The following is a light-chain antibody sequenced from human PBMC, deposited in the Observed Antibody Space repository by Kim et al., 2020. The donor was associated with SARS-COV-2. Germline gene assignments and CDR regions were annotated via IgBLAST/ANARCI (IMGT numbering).Light chain of an antibody. CDR1: QSISSY. CDR3: QQSYSTPLA. Sequence: ASVGDRVTITCRASQSISSYLNWYQQKPGKAPKLLIYAASSLQSGVPSRFSGSGSGTDFTLTISSLQPEDFATYYCQQSYSTPLAFGGGTKVDIK. V-gene: IGKV1-39*01. J-gene: IGKJ4*01. CDR2: AAS.